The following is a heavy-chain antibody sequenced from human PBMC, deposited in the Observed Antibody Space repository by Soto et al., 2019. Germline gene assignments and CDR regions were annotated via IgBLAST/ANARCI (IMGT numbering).Heavy chain of an antibody. J-gene: IGHJ4*02. CDR1: GGSISSGDYY. CDR2: IYYSGST. V-gene: IGHV4-30-4*01. D-gene: IGHD4-4*01. CDR3: ARDHRRGNYDRNFDY. Sequence: PSETLSLTCTVSGGSISSGDYYWSWIRQPPGKGLEWIGYIYYSGSTYYNPSLKSRVTISVDTSKNQFSLKLSSVTAADTAVYYCARDHRRGNYDRNFDYWGQGTMVTVSS.